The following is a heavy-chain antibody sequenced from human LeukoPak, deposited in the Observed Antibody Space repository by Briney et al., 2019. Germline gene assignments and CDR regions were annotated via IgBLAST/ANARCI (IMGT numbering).Heavy chain of an antibody. D-gene: IGHD3-10*01. J-gene: IGHJ4*02. CDR2: ISSNCSYA. CDR1: GFTFSGYY. CDR3: AILPSSGYGSGPVDY. V-gene: IGHV3-11*06. Sequence: GGSLRLSCAASGFTFSGYYMSWIRQATGKGLVWVSYISSNCSYANYVDSVQGRFTTTRDSYKNSLYLQMNSLRAEDRTVYYCAILPSSGYGSGPVDYWGQGTLVTVSS.